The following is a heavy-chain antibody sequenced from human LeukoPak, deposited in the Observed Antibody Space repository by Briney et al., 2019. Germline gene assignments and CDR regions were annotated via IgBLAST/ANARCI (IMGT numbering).Heavy chain of an antibody. V-gene: IGHV4-34*01. CDR1: GGSFSGYY. CDR2: INHSGST. J-gene: IGHJ4*02. D-gene: IGHD6-19*01. CDR3: ARGGDIAVAGIFLDY. Sequence: SETLSLTCAVYGGSFSGYYWSWIRQPPGKGLEWIGEINHSGSTNYNPSLKSRVTISVDTSKNQFSLKLSSVTAADTAVYYCARGGDIAVAGIFLDYWGQGTLVTVSS.